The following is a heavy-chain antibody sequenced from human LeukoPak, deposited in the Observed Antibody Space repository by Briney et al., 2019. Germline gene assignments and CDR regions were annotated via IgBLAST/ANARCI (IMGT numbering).Heavy chain of an antibody. CDR2: ISGSGGST. J-gene: IGHJ4*02. D-gene: IGHD3-22*01. V-gene: IGHV3-23*01. CDR3: AKIRETYYYDSSGYYYFDY. Sequence: PGGSLRLSCAASGFTFSSYAMSWVRQAPGKRLEWVSAISGSGGSTYYADSVKGRFTISRDNSKNTLYLQMNSLRAEDTAVYYCAKIRETYYYDSSGYYYFDYWGQGTLVTVSS. CDR1: GFTFSSYA.